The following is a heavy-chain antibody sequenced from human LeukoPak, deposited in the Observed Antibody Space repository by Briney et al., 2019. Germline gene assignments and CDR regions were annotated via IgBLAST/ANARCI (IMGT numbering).Heavy chain of an antibody. V-gene: IGHV3-30-3*01. CDR3: ARGKGFYYSGMDV. CDR1: GFTFSSYA. J-gene: IGHJ6*02. Sequence: GGSLRLSCAASGFTFSSYAMHWVRQAPGKGLEWVAVISYDGSNKYYADSVKGRFTISRDNSKNTLYLQVNSLRAEDTAVYYCARGKGFYYSGMDVWGQGTTVTVSS. CDR2: ISYDGSNK.